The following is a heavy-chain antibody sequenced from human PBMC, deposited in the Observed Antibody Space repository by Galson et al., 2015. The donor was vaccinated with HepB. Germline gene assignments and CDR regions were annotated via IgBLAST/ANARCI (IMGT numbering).Heavy chain of an antibody. V-gene: IGHV3-7*03. CDR2: IKQDGSEK. J-gene: IGHJ6*02. CDR3: ERDSGAYCGGDCYSYYYYYYGWDV. Sequence: TLRLSCAASGFTFSSYWMSWVRQAPGKGLEWVANIKQDGSEKYYVDSVKGRFTISRDNAKNSLYLQMNSLRAEDTAVYYCERDSGAYCGGDCYSYYYYYYGWDVWGQGTAFTVAS. CDR1: GFTFSSYW. D-gene: IGHD2-21*02.